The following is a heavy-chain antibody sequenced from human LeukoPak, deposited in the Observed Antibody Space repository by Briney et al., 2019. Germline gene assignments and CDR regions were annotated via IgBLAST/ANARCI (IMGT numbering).Heavy chain of an antibody. CDR3: ARAGDIVLMVYAAGGYFDY. J-gene: IGHJ4*02. CDR2: IYYSGST. V-gene: IGHV4-39*07. CDR1: GGSISSSSYY. D-gene: IGHD2-8*01. Sequence: SETLSLTCTVSGGSISSSSYYWGWIRQPPGKGLEWIGSIYYSGSTYYNPSLKSRVTISVDTSKNQFSLKLSSVTAADTAVYYCARAGDIVLMVYAAGGYFDYWGQGTLVTVSS.